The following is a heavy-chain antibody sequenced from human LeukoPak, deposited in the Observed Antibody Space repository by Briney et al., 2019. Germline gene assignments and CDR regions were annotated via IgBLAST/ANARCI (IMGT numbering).Heavy chain of an antibody. J-gene: IGHJ4*02. V-gene: IGHV3-7*01. D-gene: IGHD6-13*01. CDR2: IKQDGSEK. Sequence: GGSLRLSCAASGFTFSSYWMSWVRQAPGKGLEWVANIKQDGSEKYYVDSVKGRFTISRDNAKNSLYLQMNSLRAEDTAVYYCARARVIRYSSSWGDYWGQGTLVTVSS. CDR3: ARARVIRYSSSWGDY. CDR1: GFTFSSYW.